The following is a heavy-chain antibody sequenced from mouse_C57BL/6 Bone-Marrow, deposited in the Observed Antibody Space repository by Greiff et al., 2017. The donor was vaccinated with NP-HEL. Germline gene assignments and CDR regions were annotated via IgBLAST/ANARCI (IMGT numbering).Heavy chain of an antibody. CDR3: ARPITTVVATEDFYAMDY. J-gene: IGHJ4*01. Sequence: EVKLVESGGGLVKPGGSLKLSCAASGFTFSDYGMHWVRQAPETGLEWVAYISSGSSTIYYADTVKVRFTIYRDNAKNTLFLQMTSLRSEDTAMYYCARPITTVVATEDFYAMDYWGQGTSVTVSS. V-gene: IGHV5-17*01. CDR1: GFTFSDYG. CDR2: ISSGSSTI. D-gene: IGHD1-1*01.